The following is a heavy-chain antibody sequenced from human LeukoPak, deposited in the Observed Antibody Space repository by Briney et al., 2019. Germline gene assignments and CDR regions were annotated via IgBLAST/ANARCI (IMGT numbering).Heavy chain of an antibody. D-gene: IGHD3-3*01. V-gene: IGHV3-30*04. CDR3: ARDPGITIFGVVMGYFDY. J-gene: IGHJ4*02. CDR1: GFTFSSYA. Sequence: GGSLRLSCAASGFTFSSYAMHWVRQAPGKGLEWVAVISYDGSNKYYADSVKGRFTISRDNSKNTLYLQMNSLRAEDTAVYYCARDPGITIFGVVMGYFDYWGQGTLVTASS. CDR2: ISYDGSNK.